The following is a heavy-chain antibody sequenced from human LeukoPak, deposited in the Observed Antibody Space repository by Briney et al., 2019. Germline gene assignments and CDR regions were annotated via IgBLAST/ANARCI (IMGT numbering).Heavy chain of an antibody. Sequence: KPGGSLRLSCAASGFTFSDYYMSWIRQAPGKGLEWVSSISSRGDDTSYADSVKGRFTISRDNSKNTLYLQLNSLRVDDAAIYYCAKHRRSTLVTAYFDSWGQGTLVTVSS. D-gene: IGHD2-21*02. J-gene: IGHJ4*02. V-gene: IGHV3-11*03. CDR1: GFTFSDYY. CDR2: ISSRGDDT. CDR3: AKHRRSTLVTAYFDS.